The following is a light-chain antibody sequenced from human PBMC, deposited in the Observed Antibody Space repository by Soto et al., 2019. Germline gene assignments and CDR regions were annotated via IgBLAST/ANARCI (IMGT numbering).Light chain of an antibody. CDR2: GAS. CDR3: QLYGTTPFT. J-gene: IGKJ3*01. Sequence: ESVLTQSPGTLSMSPGERATLSCRASQSVSSSYSAWYQQKPGQAPRLLIYGASSRATGIPDRFSGSGSGTDFTLTISRREPADFAVYYSQLYGTTPFTFGPGTNVDIK. CDR1: QSVSSSY. V-gene: IGKV3-20*01.